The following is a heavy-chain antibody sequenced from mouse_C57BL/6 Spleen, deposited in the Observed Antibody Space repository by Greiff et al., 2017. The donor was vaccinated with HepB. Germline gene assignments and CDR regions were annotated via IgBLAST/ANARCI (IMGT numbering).Heavy chain of an antibody. Sequence: DVQLVESGGGLVKPGGSLKLSCAASGFTFSDYGMHWVRQAPEKGLEWVAYISSGSSTIYYADTVKGRFTISRDNAKNTLFLQMTSLRSEDTAMYYCARTSLRNWYFDVWGTGTTVTVSS. CDR2: ISSGSSTI. J-gene: IGHJ1*03. D-gene: IGHD1-1*01. V-gene: IGHV5-17*01. CDR1: GFTFSDYG. CDR3: ARTSLRNWYFDV.